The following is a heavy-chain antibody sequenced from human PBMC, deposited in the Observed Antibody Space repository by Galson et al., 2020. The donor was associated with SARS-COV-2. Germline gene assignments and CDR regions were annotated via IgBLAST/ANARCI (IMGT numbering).Heavy chain of an antibody. V-gene: IGHV3-33*01. CDR1: GFTFNFYV. J-gene: IGHJ4*02. CDR2: IWHDGGDK. D-gene: IGHD1-26*01. Sequence: TRGSLRLSCAASGFTFNFYVLHWVRQAPGKGLEWVAAIWHDGGDKYYADSVKGRFTISRDNSKSALYLQMNSLKAEDTAVYYCARGYSDSSARYGPGYWGQGTLVTVSS. CDR3: ARGYSDSSARYGPGY.